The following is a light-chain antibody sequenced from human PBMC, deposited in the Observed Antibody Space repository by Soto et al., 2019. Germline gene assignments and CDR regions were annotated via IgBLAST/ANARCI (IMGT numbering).Light chain of an antibody. J-gene: IGLJ2*01. CDR2: DVS. CDR1: SSDVGGYNY. Sequence: QSALTQPASVSGSPGQSITISCTGTSSDVGGYNYVSWYQQHPGKAPKLMSYDVSNRPSGVSKRFSGSKSGNTASLTISGLQAEDEADYYCSSYTSSSTPVVFGGGTKLTVL. CDR3: SSYTSSSTPVV. V-gene: IGLV2-14*01.